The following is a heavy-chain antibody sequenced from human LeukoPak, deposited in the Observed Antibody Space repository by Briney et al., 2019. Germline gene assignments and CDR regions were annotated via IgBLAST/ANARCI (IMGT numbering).Heavy chain of an antibody. CDR2: IYYSGST. D-gene: IGHD3-9*01. V-gene: IGHV4-59*01. Sequence: PSETLSLTCTVSGGSIGSSYWSWIRQPPGKGLEWIGFIYYSGSTDYNPSLKSRVTISVDTSKKQFSLKLSSVTAADTAVYYCARGVVLTGYPLDFWGRGTLVTVSS. CDR3: ARGVVLTGYPLDF. J-gene: IGHJ4*02. CDR1: GGSIGSSY.